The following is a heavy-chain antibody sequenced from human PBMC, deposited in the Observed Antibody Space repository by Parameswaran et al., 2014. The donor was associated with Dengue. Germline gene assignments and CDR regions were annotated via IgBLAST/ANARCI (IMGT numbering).Heavy chain of an antibody. J-gene: IGHJ4*02. CDR1: GGSISSSSYY. CDR3: ARHSTYYSGYVNG. V-gene: IGHV4-39*01. CDR2: IYYSGST. Sequence: SETLSLTCTVSGGSISSSSYYWGWIRQPPGKGLEWIGSIYYSGSTYYNPSLKSRVTISVDTSKNQFSLKLSSVTAADTAVYYCARHSTYYSGYVNGWGQGTLVTVSS. D-gene: IGHD5-12*01.